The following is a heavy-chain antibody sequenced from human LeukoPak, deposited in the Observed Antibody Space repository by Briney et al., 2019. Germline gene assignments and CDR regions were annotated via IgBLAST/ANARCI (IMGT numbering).Heavy chain of an antibody. J-gene: IGHJ3*02. Sequence: PGRSLRHSCAASGFTFDDYAMHWVRQAPGKGLEWVSGISWNSGSIGYADSVKGRFTISRDNAKNSLYLQMNSLRAEDTAVYYCAKFTIFGVASDAFDIWGQGTMVTVSS. D-gene: IGHD3-3*01. V-gene: IGHV3-9*01. CDR2: ISWNSGSI. CDR1: GFTFDDYA. CDR3: AKFTIFGVASDAFDI.